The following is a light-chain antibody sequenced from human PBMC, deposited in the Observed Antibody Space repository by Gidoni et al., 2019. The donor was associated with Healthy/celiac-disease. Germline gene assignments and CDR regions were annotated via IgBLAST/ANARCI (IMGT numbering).Light chain of an antibody. Sequence: QSVLTQPPSVSGAPGQRVTISCTGSSSNIGAGYDVHWYQQLPGTAPKLLIDGTSNRPSGVPDRFSGSKSGTSASLAITGLQAEDEADYYCQSYDSSLSGSVFGGGTKLTVL. V-gene: IGLV1-40*01. J-gene: IGLJ2*01. CDR2: GTS. CDR1: SSNIGAGYD. CDR3: QSYDSSLSGSV.